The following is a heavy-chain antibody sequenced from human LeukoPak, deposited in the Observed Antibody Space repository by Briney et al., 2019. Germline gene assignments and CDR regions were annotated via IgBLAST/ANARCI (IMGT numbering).Heavy chain of an antibody. J-gene: IGHJ4*02. CDR2: ISGSGGST. CDR1: GFTFSSYA. D-gene: IGHD3-16*02. V-gene: IGHV3-23*01. Sequence: GGSLRLSCAASGFTFSSYAMSWVRQAPGKGLEWVSAISGSGGSTYYADSVKGRFTISRDNAKNSLYLQMNSLRAEDTAVYYCARTRRSSSRLGELSIRYYFDYWGQGTLVTVSS. CDR3: ARTRRSSSRLGELSIRYYFDY.